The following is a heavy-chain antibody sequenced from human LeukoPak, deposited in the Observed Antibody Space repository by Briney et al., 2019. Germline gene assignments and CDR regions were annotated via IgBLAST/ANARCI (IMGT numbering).Heavy chain of an antibody. CDR2: ISSSSSYI. CDR1: GFIFSSYS. Sequence: KPGGSLRLSCVASGFIFSSYSMNWVRQAPGKGLEWVSSISSSSSYIYYADSVKGRFTISRDNAKNSLYLQMNSLRAEDTAVYYCGRSGRGYDDAFDIWGQGTMVTVSS. CDR3: GRSGRGYDDAFDI. J-gene: IGHJ3*02. V-gene: IGHV3-21*01. D-gene: IGHD5-12*01.